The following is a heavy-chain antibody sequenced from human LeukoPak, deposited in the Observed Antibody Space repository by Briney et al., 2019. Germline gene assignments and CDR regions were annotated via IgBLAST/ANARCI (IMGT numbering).Heavy chain of an antibody. J-gene: IGHJ3*02. CDR2: IKEDGSEK. Sequence: GGSLRLSCVASGFPFSSYWMSWVRQAPGKGLEWVANIKEDGSEKHYVDSAKGRFTISRDNAKNSLYLQMNSLRAEDTAVYYCARPGQRDAFDIWGQGTMVTVSS. CDR3: ARPGQRDAFDI. D-gene: IGHD1-1*01. CDR1: GFPFSSYW. V-gene: IGHV3-7*01.